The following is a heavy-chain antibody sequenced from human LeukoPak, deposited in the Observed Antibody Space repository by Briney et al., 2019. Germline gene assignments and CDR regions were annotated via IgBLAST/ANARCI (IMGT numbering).Heavy chain of an antibody. CDR3: ARVIAAAESYWFDP. V-gene: IGHV3-53*04. J-gene: IGHJ5*02. D-gene: IGHD6-13*01. Sequence: GGSLRLSCAASGFAFDDYAMHWVRQTAGKGLEWVSVIYSGGSTYYADSVKGRFTISRHNSKNTLYLQMNSLRAEDTAVYYCARVIAAAESYWFDPWGQGTLVTVSS. CDR2: IYSGGST. CDR1: GFAFDDYA.